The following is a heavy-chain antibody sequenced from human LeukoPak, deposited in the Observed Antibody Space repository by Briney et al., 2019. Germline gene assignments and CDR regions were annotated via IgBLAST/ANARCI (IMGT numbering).Heavy chain of an antibody. CDR2: ISYDGSNK. V-gene: IGHV3-30*04. D-gene: IGHD3-22*01. J-gene: IGHJ3*02. CDR1: GFTFSSYA. CDR3: AKGEYYYDSSDAFDI. Sequence: PGRSLRLSCAASGFTFSSYAMHWVRQAPGKGLEWVAVISYDGSNKYYADSVKGRFTISRDNSKNTLYLQMNSLRAEDTAVYYCAKGEYYYDSSDAFDIWGQGTMVTVSS.